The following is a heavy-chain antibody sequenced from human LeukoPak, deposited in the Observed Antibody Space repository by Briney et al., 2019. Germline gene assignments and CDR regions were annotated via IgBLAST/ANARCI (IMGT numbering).Heavy chain of an antibody. D-gene: IGHD6-19*01. V-gene: IGHV4-34*01. J-gene: IGHJ3*02. CDR1: GGSFSGYY. Sequence: QASETLSLTCAVYGGSFSGYYWSWIRQPPGKGLEWIGEVNHSGSTTYNPSLKSRVTISGDTSKNQFSLKLSSVTAADTAVYYCARVRPRSIAVAARNAFDIWGQGTMVTVSS. CDR3: ARVRPRSIAVAARNAFDI. CDR2: VNHSGST.